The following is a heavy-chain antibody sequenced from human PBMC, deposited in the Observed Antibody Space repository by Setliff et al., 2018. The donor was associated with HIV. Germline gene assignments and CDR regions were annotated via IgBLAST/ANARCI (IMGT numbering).Heavy chain of an antibody. CDR1: GGSISSYC. Sequence: SETLSLTCTVSGGSISSYCWNWIRQPPGKGLEWIGYIFASGSSLYNPSLQSRVSISIDTSKNQFSLKLNSVTAEDTAVYYCARVKATAGVMSPEKGRFDPWGQGTLVTVSS. D-gene: IGHD6-13*01. J-gene: IGHJ5*02. CDR2: IFASGSS. V-gene: IGHV4-4*09. CDR3: ARVKATAGVMSPEKGRFDP.